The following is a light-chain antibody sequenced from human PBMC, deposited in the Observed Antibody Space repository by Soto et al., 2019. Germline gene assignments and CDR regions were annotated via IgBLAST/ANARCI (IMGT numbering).Light chain of an antibody. CDR1: SGNIASKY. CDR3: QSYDNYNVV. V-gene: IGLV6-57*04. Sequence: NFTLTQPHSVSESPGKTVTISCTRSSGNIASKYVQWYQQRPGSAPSTVIYEYYERPSGVPDRFSGAIDSSSHSASLTISGLKTEDEADYYCQSYDNYNVVFGGGTKVTVL. J-gene: IGLJ2*01. CDR2: EYY.